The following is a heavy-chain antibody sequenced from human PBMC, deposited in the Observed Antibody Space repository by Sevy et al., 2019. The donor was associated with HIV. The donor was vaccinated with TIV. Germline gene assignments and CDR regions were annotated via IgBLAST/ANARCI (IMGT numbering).Heavy chain of an antibody. Sequence: ASVKVSCKTFGYTFKTYGISWVRQAPGQGLEWMGWISAYSGDTNFAQKFQGRVTMTTDTSTSTAYMELSSLRSDDTAVYFGVRDKPQGVVIIPGSMWGGVDYWGQGTVVTVSS. V-gene: IGHV1-18*01. J-gene: IGHJ4*02. CDR3: VRDKPQGVVIIPGSMWGGVDY. D-gene: IGHD3-3*01. CDR1: GYTFKTYG. CDR2: ISAYSGDT.